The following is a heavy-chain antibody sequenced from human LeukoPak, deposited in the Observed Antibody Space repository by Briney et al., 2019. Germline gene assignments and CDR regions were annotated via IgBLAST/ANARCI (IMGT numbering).Heavy chain of an antibody. CDR2: ISYDGSNK. V-gene: IGHV3-30*04. CDR1: GFTFSSYA. J-gene: IGHJ4*02. CDR3: ARSRITMVRGVISD. D-gene: IGHD3-10*01. Sequence: GRSLRLSCAASGFTFSSYAMHWVRQAPGKGLEWVAVISYDGSNKYYADSVKGRFTISRDNSKNTLYLQMTSLRAEDTAVYYCARSRITMVRGVISDWGEETLVTVSS.